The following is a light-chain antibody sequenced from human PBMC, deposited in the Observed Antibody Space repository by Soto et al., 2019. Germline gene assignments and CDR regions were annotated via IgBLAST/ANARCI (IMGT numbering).Light chain of an antibody. V-gene: IGLV2-11*01. CDR1: SSDVGTYDF. CDR2: DVS. CDR3: CLCAVTFYV. J-gene: IGLJ1*01. Sequence: QSALTQPRSVSGSPGQSVTISCTGTSSDVGTYDFVSWYQQHPGKAPRLMIFDVSERPSGVPDRFSGSKSGNTASLTISGLQAEDEADYYCCLCAVTFYVFGTGTKVTVL.